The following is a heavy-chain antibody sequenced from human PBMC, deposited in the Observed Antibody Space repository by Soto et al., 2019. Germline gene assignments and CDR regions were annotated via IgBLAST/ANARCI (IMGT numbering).Heavy chain of an antibody. D-gene: IGHD3-16*01. CDR2: ISYDGSNK. CDR1: GFTFSSYA. Sequence: GGSLRLSCAASGFTFSSYAMHWVRQAPGKGLEWVAVISYDGSNKYYADSVKGRFTISRDNSKNTLHLQMNSLRAEDTAVYYCARALGGGLYFDYWGQGTLVTVSS. CDR3: ARALGGGLYFDY. J-gene: IGHJ4*02. V-gene: IGHV3-30-3*01.